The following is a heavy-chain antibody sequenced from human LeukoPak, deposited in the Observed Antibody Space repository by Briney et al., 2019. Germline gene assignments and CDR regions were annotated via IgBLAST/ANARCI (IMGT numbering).Heavy chain of an antibody. J-gene: IGHJ4*02. D-gene: IGHD4-17*01. CDR2: IRSKAYGGAT. CDR1: GFTFGDYA. V-gene: IGHV3-49*04. CDR3: TLSTVTPFDY. Sequence: GGSLRLSCTASGFTFGDYAMSWVRQAPGEGLEWVGFIRSKAYGGATEYAASVKGRFTISREDSKSIAYLQMNSLKTEATAVYYCTLSTVTPFDYWGQGTLVTVSS.